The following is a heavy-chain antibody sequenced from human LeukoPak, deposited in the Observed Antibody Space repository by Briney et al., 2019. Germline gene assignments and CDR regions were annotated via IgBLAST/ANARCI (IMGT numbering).Heavy chain of an antibody. J-gene: IGHJ4*02. CDR1: GFTFRNFA. Sequence: QPGGSLRLSCAASGFTFRNFAMSWVRQVPGKGLEWLSTLVVTGGATYYADSVTGRFIISRDNSKNTLYLQMNSLTVEDTAVYYCAKDDGGEYHLFDSWGQGTLVTVSS. D-gene: IGHD3-16*01. V-gene: IGHV3-23*01. CDR2: LVVTGGAT. CDR3: AKDDGGEYHLFDS.